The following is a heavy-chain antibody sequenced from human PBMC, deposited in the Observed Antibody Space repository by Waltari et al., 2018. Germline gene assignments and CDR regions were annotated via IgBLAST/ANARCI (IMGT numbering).Heavy chain of an antibody. CDR1: GFTFSSYA. J-gene: IGHJ3*02. D-gene: IGHD4-17*01. CDR2: ISYDGSNK. Sequence: QVQLVESGGGVVQPGRSLRLSCAASGFTFSSYAMHWVRQAPGKGLELVAVISYDGSNKYYADSVKGRFTISRDNSKNTLYLQMNSLRAEDTAVYYCARGDYGLDAFDIWGQGTMVTVSS. V-gene: IGHV3-30-3*01. CDR3: ARGDYGLDAFDI.